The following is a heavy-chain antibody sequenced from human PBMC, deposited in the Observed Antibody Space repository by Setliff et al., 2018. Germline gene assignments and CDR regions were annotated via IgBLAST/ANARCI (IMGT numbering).Heavy chain of an antibody. J-gene: IGHJ4*02. CDR2: IDSSGDI. Sequence: PSETLSLTCTVSGGSISSGPYYWTWIRQPAEKGLEWVGHIDSSGDINYKPSLKSRLTISRDTSKSQFSLRLNSVTAADTAVFFCARGRFQYVGDSFYFDYWGQGNQVTVSS. CDR1: GGSISSGPYY. D-gene: IGHD4-17*01. V-gene: IGHV4-61*09. CDR3: ARGRFQYVGDSFYFDY.